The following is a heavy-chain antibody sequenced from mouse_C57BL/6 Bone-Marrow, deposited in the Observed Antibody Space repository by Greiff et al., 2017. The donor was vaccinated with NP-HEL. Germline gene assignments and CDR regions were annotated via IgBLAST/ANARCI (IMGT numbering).Heavy chain of an antibody. Sequence: VQLQQSGAELVKPGASVKISCKASGYAFSSYWMNWVKQRPGKGLEWIGQIYPGDGDTNYNGQFKGKATLTADKSSSTAYMQLRILTAEDSAVYFGASYGTTGRDYWGQGTTLTVSS. V-gene: IGHV1-80*01. J-gene: IGHJ2*01. CDR2: IYPGDGDT. CDR1: GYAFSSYW. CDR3: ASYGTTGRDY. D-gene: IGHD1-1*01.